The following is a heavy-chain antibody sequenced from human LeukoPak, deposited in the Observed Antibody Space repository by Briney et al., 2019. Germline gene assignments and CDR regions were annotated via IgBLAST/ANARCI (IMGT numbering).Heavy chain of an antibody. CDR1: GYLFTGYY. J-gene: IGHJ6*03. CDR2: INPKNGGT. V-gene: IGHV1-2*02. CDR3: ARDAQFTVVVPAAKLNYMDV. D-gene: IGHD2-2*01. Sequence: ASVKVSCKASGYLFTGYYIHWVRRAPGQGLEWMGWINPKNGGTNYAQKFEGRVIMTRDTSSTVYMELRRLTSDDTAIYYCARDAQFTVVVPAAKLNYMDVWGKGTTVTVSS.